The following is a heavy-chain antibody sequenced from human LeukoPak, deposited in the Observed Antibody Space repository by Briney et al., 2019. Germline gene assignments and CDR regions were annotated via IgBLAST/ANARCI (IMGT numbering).Heavy chain of an antibody. CDR1: GGSISSYY. CDR3: AGVVIAVAGTGYNWFDP. V-gene: IGHV4-59*01. Sequence: SGTLSLTCTVSGGSISSYYWSWIRQPPGKGLEWIGYIYYSGSTNYNPSLKSRVTISVDTSKNQFSLKLSSVTAADTAVYYCAGVVIAVAGTGYNWFDPWGQGTLVTVSS. D-gene: IGHD6-19*01. CDR2: IYYSGST. J-gene: IGHJ5*02.